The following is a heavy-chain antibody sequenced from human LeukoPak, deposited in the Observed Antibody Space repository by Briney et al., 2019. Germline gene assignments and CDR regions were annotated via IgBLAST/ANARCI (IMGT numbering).Heavy chain of an antibody. V-gene: IGHV3-74*01. CDR3: VSFYETY. CDR1: GFTFSNYW. J-gene: IGHJ4*02. Sequence: GGSLRLSCVASGFTFSNYWMLWVRQAPGKGLMWVSLISTDGKSTRYAESVKGRFTISKDNAKNTVYLQMNNLRVEDTAVYYCVSFYETYWGRGTLVTVSS. D-gene: IGHD2-2*01. CDR2: ISTDGKST.